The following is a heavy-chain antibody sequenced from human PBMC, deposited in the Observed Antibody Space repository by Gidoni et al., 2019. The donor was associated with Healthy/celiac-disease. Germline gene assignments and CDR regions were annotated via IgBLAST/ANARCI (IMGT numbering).Heavy chain of an antibody. CDR3: ASQRPLDITLELMYGMDV. V-gene: IGHV3-48*03. Sequence: EVQLVESGGGLVQPGGSLRLSCAASGFTFSSYEMNWVRQAPGKGLEWVSYISSSGSTIYYADSVKGRFTISRDNAKNSLYLQMNSLRAEDTAVYYCASQRPLDITLELMYGMDVWGQGTTVTVSS. CDR1: GFTFSSYE. J-gene: IGHJ6*02. D-gene: IGHD3-10*01. CDR2: ISSSGSTI.